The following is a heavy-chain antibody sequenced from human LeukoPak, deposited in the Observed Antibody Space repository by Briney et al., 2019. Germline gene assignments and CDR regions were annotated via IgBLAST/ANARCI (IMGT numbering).Heavy chain of an antibody. D-gene: IGHD3-3*01. CDR2: IKSKSDGGTI. CDR3: TTDEWQ. Sequence: GGSLRLSCAASGFTGFTVTNAWMSWVRQAPGKGLESVGRIKSKSDGGTIDYAAPVKGRFTISRDDSKDTLYLQMNSLKTEETGVYYCTTDEWQWGQGTLVTVSS. J-gene: IGHJ4*02. V-gene: IGHV3-15*01. CDR1: GFTGFTVTNAW.